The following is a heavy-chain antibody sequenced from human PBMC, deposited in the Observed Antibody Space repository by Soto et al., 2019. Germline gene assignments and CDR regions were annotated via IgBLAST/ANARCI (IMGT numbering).Heavy chain of an antibody. CDR2: ISSSSSYI. V-gene: IGHV3-21*01. CDR3: ARDQDSGSYYDAFDI. J-gene: IGHJ3*02. CDR1: GFTFSSYS. D-gene: IGHD1-26*01. Sequence: GGSLRLSCAASGFTFSSYSMNWVRQAPGKGLEWVSSISSSSSYIYYADSVKGRFTISRDNAKNSLYLQMNSLRAEDTAVYYCARDQDSGSYYDAFDIWGQGTMVTVSS.